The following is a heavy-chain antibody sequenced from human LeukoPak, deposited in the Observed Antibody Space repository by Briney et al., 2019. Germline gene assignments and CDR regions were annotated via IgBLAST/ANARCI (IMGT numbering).Heavy chain of an antibody. CDR2: IYNSGRT. V-gene: IGHV4-59*05. Sequence: SETLSLTCTVSGGSISSYYWSWIRQPAGKGLEWIGRIYNSGRTFYNPSLQSRVTISVDTSKNQFSLKLSSVAAADTAVYYCARHPNSWGQGTLDTVSS. J-gene: IGHJ4*02. CDR3: ARHPNS. CDR1: GGSISSYY.